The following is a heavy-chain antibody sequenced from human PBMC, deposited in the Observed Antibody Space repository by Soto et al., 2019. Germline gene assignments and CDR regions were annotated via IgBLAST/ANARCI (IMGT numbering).Heavy chain of an antibody. CDR1: GGTFSSYA. CDR2: IIPIFGTA. Sequence: SVKVSCKASGGTFSSYAISWVRQAPGQGLEWMGGIIPIFGTANYAQKFQGRVTITADESTSTAYMELRSLRSEDTAVYYCAKVSSAGGYSYGYSPDYWGQGTLVTVSS. J-gene: IGHJ4*02. D-gene: IGHD5-18*01. CDR3: AKVSSAGGYSYGYSPDY. V-gene: IGHV1-69*13.